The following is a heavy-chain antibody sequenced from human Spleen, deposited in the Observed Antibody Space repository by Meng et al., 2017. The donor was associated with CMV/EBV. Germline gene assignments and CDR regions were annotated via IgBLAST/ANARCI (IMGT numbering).Heavy chain of an antibody. CDR1: GGSFSGYY. CDR3: ASASSDWFRPDY. V-gene: IGHV4-34*01. CDR2: INHSGST. Sequence: QVQLQQWGAGLLKPSETLSLTCAVYGGSFSGYYWSWIRQPPGKGLEWIGEINHSGSTNYNPSLKSRVTISVDTSKNQFSLKLSSVTAADTAVYYCASASSDWFRPDYWGQGTLVTVSS. J-gene: IGHJ4*02. D-gene: IGHD6-19*01.